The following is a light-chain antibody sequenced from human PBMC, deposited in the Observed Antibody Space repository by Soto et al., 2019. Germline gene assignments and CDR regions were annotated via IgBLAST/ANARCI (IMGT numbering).Light chain of an antibody. J-gene: IGLJ3*02. CDR1: SGSVSTTNY. Sequence: QTVVTQEPSFSVSPGGSVTLTCALSSGSVSTTNYPCWCQQTPGQPPRTLISRTNTRSSGVPDRFSGSILGNKAALTIAGAHADDESDYYCVLYMGRGIWVFGGGTKLTVL. V-gene: IGLV8-61*01. CDR2: RTN. CDR3: VLYMGRGIWV.